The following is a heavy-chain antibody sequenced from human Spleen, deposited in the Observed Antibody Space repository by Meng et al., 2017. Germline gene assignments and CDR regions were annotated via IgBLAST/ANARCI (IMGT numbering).Heavy chain of an antibody. J-gene: IGHJ4*02. CDR2: IKSKPDGETI. Sequence: GGSLRLSCEGSGFTFSNAYMTWVRQVPGKRLEWVGRIKSKPDGETIDYAAPVKGRFTISRDDSKNTVYLQMNSLKTEDTAVYYCTSRPAPHLSSGTNDYWGQGTLVTVSS. D-gene: IGHD3-10*02. CDR1: GFTFSNAY. CDR3: TSRPAPHLSSGTNDY. V-gene: IGHV3-15*01.